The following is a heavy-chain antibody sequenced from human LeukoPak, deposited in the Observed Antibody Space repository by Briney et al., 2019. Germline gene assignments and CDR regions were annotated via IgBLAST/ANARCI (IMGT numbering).Heavy chain of an antibody. CDR1: GGSISSSSYY. CDR2: IYYSGST. J-gene: IGHJ4*02. CDR3: ARGEQWLMYYSDY. D-gene: IGHD6-19*01. V-gene: IGHV4-39*01. Sequence: SETLSLTCTVSGGSISSSSYYWGWIRQPPGKGLEWIGSIYYSGSTYYNPSLKSQVTISVDTSKNQFSLKLSSVTAADTAVYYCARGEQWLMYYSDYWGQGTLVTVSS.